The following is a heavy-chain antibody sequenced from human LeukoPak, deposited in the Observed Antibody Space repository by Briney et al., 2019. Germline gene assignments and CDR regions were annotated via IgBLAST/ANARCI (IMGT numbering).Heavy chain of an antibody. V-gene: IGHV4-30-4*01. J-gene: IGHJ4*02. CDR1: GGSINSGDYY. Sequence: PSQTLSLTCIVSGGSINSGDYYWTWIRQPPGKGLEWIGHIYYSGSTHYNPSLKSRVTISVDTSKNQFSLKLSSVTAADTAVYYCARVTTVTTYHFDYWGQGTLVTVSS. D-gene: IGHD4-17*01. CDR3: ARVTTVTTYHFDY. CDR2: IYYSGST.